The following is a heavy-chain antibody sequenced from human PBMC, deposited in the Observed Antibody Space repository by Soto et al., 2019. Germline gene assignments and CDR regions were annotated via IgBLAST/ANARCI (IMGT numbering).Heavy chain of an antibody. J-gene: IGHJ6*02. Sequence: SETLSLTCAVSGGSISSSNWWSWVRQPPGKGLEWIGEIYHSGSTNYNPSLKSRVTISVDKSKNQFSLKLSSVTAADTAVYYCARAGSSWDYYYYGMDVWGQGTTVTVSS. CDR3: ARAGSSWDYYYYGMDV. CDR2: IYHSGST. D-gene: IGHD6-13*01. V-gene: IGHV4-4*02. CDR1: GGSISSSNW.